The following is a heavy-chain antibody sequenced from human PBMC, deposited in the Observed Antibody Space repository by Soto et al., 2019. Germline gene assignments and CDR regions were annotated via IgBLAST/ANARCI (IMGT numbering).Heavy chain of an antibody. Sequence: SKTLSLTCTVFGASMSSGGYYWGCIRHHPEKGLEWIAYINYSGETFYNPSLRSRIIISSDKSKNQFTLRLSPVTATDTAVYYCARTRVGASSPSDLWGQGTRVT. V-gene: IGHV4-31*03. CDR3: ARTRVGASSPSDL. D-gene: IGHD1-26*01. J-gene: IGHJ4*02. CDR2: INYSGET. CDR1: GASMSSGGYY.